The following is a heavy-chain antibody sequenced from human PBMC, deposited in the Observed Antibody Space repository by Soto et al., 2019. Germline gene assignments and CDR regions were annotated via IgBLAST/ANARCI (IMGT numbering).Heavy chain of an antibody. CDR3: AREAYFFHSRDYKSFDI. Sequence: QVQLVQSGAEVKKPGTSVKVSCKRSGGTFSSYTIIWVRQSPGQGLEWMGGISPIFGTANYAQKFQGRVTITADKAANTVYMELSSLRSEDTALYYCAREAYFFHSRDYKSFDIWGQGTTVTVSS. V-gene: IGHV1-69*06. J-gene: IGHJ3*02. CDR1: GGTFSSYT. D-gene: IGHD3-22*01. CDR2: ISPIFGTA.